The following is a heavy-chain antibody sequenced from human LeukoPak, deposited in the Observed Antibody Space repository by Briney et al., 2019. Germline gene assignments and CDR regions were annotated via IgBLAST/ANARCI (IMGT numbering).Heavy chain of an antibody. V-gene: IGHV3-48*01. J-gene: IGHJ4*02. CDR1: GFTFSSYS. CDR2: ISSSSSTI. CDR3: ARASSSWELRFDY. D-gene: IGHD6-13*01. Sequence: GGSLRLSCAASGFTFSSYSMNWVRQAPGKGLEWVSYISSSSSTIYYADSVKGRFTISRDNAKNSLYLQMNSLRAEDTAVYYCARASSSWELRFDYWGQGTLVTVSS.